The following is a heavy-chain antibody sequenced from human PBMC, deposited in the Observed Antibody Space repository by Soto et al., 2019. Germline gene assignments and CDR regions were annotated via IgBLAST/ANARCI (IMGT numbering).Heavy chain of an antibody. CDR1: GGSISSGDYY. CDR2: IYYSGST. CDR3: ARDTYYYDSSGYYPNDAFDI. J-gene: IGHJ3*02. D-gene: IGHD3-22*01. V-gene: IGHV4-30-4*01. Sequence: QVQLQESGPGLVKPSQTLSLTCTVSGGSISSGDYYWSWIRQPPGKGLEWIGYIYYSGSTYYNPSLKSRVTISVDTSKNQFSLKLSSVTAADTAVYYCARDTYYYDSSGYYPNDAFDIWGQGTMVTVSS.